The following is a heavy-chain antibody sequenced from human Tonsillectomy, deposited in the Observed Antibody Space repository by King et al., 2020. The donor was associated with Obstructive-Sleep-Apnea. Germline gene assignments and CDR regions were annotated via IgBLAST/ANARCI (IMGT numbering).Heavy chain of an antibody. CDR2: ISAYNGNT. CDR1: AYSFTNYG. Sequence: QLVQSGAEVKKPGASVKVSCKASAYSFTNYGLTWVRQAPGQGLEWMGWISAYNGNTNYAQKVQGRVTMTTDTSTNTAYMELRSLRSDDTAVYYCARNYYDSSGYYYVDYWGQGTLVTVAS. D-gene: IGHD3-22*01. CDR3: ARNYYDSSGYYYVDY. V-gene: IGHV1-18*01. J-gene: IGHJ4*02.